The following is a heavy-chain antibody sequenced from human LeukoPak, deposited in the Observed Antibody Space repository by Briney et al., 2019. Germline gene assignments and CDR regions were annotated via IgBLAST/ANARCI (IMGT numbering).Heavy chain of an antibody. D-gene: IGHD3-10*01. Sequence: PSETLSLTCAVYGGSFSGYYWSWIRQPPGQGLEWIGEINHSGSTNSNPSLKSRVTISVDTSKNQFPLKLSSVTAADTAVYYCARGSPYYYGSGNWFEPWGQGTLVTVSS. CDR3: ARGSPYYYGSGNWFEP. V-gene: IGHV4-34*01. CDR1: GGSFSGYY. CDR2: INHSGST. J-gene: IGHJ5*02.